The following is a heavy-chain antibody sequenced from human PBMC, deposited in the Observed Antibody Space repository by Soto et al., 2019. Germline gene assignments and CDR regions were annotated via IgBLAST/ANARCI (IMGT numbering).Heavy chain of an antibody. V-gene: IGHV3-74*01. Sequence: SLRLSCAASGFTFSSYWMHWVRQAPGKGLVWVSRINSDGSSTSYADSVKGRFTISRDNAKNTLYLQMNSLRAEDTAVYYCARIHDFWSDIIQYYYGMDVWGQGTTVTVSS. CDR3: ARIHDFWSDIIQYYYGMDV. CDR1: GFTFSSYW. CDR2: INSDGSST. J-gene: IGHJ6*02. D-gene: IGHD3-3*01.